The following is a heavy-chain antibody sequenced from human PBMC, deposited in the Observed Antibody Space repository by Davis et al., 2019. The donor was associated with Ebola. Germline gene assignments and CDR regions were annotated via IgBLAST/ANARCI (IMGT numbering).Heavy chain of an antibody. D-gene: IGHD3-16*01. CDR1: GFTFSSYW. Sequence: GESLKISCAASGFTFSSYWMSWVRQAPGKGLEWVANIKQDGNEKYYVDSVKGQFTISRDNAKTSVYLQMNSLRAEDTAVYYCARATLGPDYWGQGTLVTVSS. J-gene: IGHJ4*02. CDR2: IKQDGNEK. V-gene: IGHV3-7*03. CDR3: ARATLGPDY.